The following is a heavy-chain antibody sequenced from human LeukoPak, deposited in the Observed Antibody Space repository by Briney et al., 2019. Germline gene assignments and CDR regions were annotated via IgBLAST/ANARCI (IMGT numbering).Heavy chain of an antibody. CDR3: ARVTVTAFDI. D-gene: IGHD4-17*01. CDR2: IYYSGST. J-gene: IGHJ3*02. V-gene: IGHV4-61*01. Sequence: SETLSLTCTVSGGSISSGTYYWSWIRQPPGKGLEWTGYIYYSGSTNYNPSLKSRVTISVDTSKNQFSLKLSSVTAADTAVYYCARVTVTAFDIWGQGTMVTVSS. CDR1: GGSISSGTYY.